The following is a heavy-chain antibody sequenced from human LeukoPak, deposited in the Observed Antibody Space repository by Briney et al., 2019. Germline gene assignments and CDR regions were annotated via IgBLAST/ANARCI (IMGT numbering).Heavy chain of an antibody. CDR1: GYNFTNYW. Sequence: GESLKISCKGSGYNFTNYWIGWVRQMPGKGLEWMGIIYPGDSDTTYSPSFQGQVTISADKSISTAYLQWSSLKASDTAMYYCARQSYSSSWYVLYYFDYWGQGTLVTVSS. D-gene: IGHD6-13*01. V-gene: IGHV5-51*01. J-gene: IGHJ4*02. CDR2: IYPGDSDT. CDR3: ARQSYSSSWYVLYYFDY.